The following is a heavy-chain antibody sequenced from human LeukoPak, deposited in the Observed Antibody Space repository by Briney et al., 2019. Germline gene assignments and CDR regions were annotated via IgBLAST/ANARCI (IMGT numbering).Heavy chain of an antibody. CDR3: AKTPLRSTIGYDY. V-gene: IGHV3-11*03. D-gene: IGHD4-17*01. Sequence: PGGSLRLSCAASGFSFSDYYMSWIRQAPGKGLEWVSYISSSSSHTDYADSVKGRFTISRDNAKNSLYLQMNSLRAEDTAIFYCAKTPLRSTIGYDYWGQGTLVTVSS. J-gene: IGHJ4*02. CDR1: GFSFSDYY. CDR2: ISSSSSHT.